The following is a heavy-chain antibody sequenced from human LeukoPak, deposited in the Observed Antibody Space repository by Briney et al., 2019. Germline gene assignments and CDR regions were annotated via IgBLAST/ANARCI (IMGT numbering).Heavy chain of an antibody. CDR1: GFTFSSYW. J-gene: IGHJ4*02. Sequence: GGSLRLSCAASGFTFSSYWMSWVRQAPGKGLEWVANIKQDESEKYYVDSVKGRFTISRDNAKNSLYLQMNSLRAEDTAIYYCARDWITYSTRWYVSAFDYRGQGTLVTVSS. CDR2: IKQDESEK. D-gene: IGHD6-13*01. V-gene: IGHV3-7*01. CDR3: ARDWITYSTRWYVSAFDY.